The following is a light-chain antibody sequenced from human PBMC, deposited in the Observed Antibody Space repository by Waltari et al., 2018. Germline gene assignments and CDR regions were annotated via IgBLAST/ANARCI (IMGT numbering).Light chain of an antibody. V-gene: IGLV2-14*01. CDR1: SSDIGTYNF. J-gene: IGLJ3*02. CDR3: TSYTTSSTWV. Sequence: QSALTQPASVSGTPGQSITISCTGTSSDIGTYNFVSWYQQHPGKVPKLMIFNFTKRPSGVSDRFFGSKSANTASPTISGLQAEDEANYYCTSYTTSSTWVFGGGTRLTVL. CDR2: NFT.